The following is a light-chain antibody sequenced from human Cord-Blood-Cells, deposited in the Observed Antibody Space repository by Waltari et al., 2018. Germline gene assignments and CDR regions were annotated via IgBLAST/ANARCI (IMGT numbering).Light chain of an antibody. J-gene: IGKJ4*02. CDR1: QSISSY. CDR3: QQSYSTPLT. CDR2: AAS. Sequence: DIQLTQSPFSLPASVGDRVTITCRANQSISSYLKWYQQKPRKDPKLLIYAASSLQSGVTSRFSGSGSGTDFTLTISSLQPEDFATYYCQQSYSTPLTFGGGTKVEIK. V-gene: IGKV1-39*01.